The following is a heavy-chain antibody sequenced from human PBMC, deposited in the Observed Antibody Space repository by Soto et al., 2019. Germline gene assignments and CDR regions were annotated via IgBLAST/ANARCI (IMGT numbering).Heavy chain of an antibody. Sequence: PGKGLVWVSHIDSVGNYTKYADSVKGRFTISRDNAKNTVYLQMNSLRAEDMFLCYRLKDDCCLGLDYPAQPTLLTVSS. V-gene: IGHV3-74*03. D-gene: IGHD1-1*01. CDR2: IDSVGNYT. J-gene: IGHJ4*02. CDR3: LKDDCCLGLDY.